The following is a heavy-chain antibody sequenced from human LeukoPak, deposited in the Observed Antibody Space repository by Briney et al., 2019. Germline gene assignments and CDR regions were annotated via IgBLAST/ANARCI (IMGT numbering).Heavy chain of an antibody. D-gene: IGHD3/OR15-3a*01. Sequence: GGSLRLSCAVSGFTFSSYAMTWVRQAPGKGLEWVSVISGSGDSTYYADSVKGRFTISRDNSKNTLYLQMISLRAEDTALYYCAKPGGIIIYYFDYWGQGTLVTVSS. V-gene: IGHV3-23*01. CDR1: GFTFSSYA. J-gene: IGHJ4*02. CDR2: ISGSGDST. CDR3: AKPGGIIIYYFDY.